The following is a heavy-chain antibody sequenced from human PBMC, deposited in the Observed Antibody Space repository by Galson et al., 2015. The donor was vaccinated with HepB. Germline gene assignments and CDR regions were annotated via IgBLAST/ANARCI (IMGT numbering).Heavy chain of an antibody. CDR1: EFTFSSAW. CDR2: IKSKTDDGTA. J-gene: IGHJ4*02. Sequence: SLRLSCAASEFTFSSAWMSWVRQAPGKGLEWVGRIKSKTDDGTADYAAPVKGRFTISRDDSRNTLYLQMNSLKTDDSAVYYCTTEQSPRSDYSGQGTLVTASS. V-gene: IGHV3-15*01. CDR3: TTEQSPRSDY.